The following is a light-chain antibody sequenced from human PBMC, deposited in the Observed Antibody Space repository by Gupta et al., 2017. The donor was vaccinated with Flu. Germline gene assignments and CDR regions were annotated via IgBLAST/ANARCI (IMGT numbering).Light chain of an antibody. J-gene: IGKJ1*01. Sequence: PATLSLSPGERATLSCRASQSVSSYLAWYQQKAGQAPRLLIYEVSNRATGIPARFSGSGSGTDFTLTISSLEPEDFAVYYCQQRSNWPRTFGQGTKVEIK. V-gene: IGKV3-11*01. CDR3: QQRSNWPRT. CDR1: QSVSSY. CDR2: EVS.